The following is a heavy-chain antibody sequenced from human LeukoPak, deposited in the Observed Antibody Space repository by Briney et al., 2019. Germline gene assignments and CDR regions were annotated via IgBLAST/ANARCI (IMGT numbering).Heavy chain of an antibody. CDR1: GFTVSSKD. D-gene: IGHD4-17*01. CDR2: IYSGGDT. V-gene: IGHV3-53*01. Sequence: GGSLRLSCAASGFTVSSKDMSWVRQAPGKGLEWVSVIYSGGDTYSADSVKGRFTISRDNSKNTVYLQMNSLRAEDTAVYYCAREGGGDYGDYLRYWGQGTLVTVSS. J-gene: IGHJ4*02. CDR3: AREGGGDYGDYLRY.